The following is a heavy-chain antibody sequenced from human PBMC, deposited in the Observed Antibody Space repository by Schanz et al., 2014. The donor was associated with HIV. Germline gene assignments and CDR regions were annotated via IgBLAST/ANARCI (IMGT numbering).Heavy chain of an antibody. J-gene: IGHJ2*01. CDR3: AKGYGDYYWYFDP. V-gene: IGHV3-33*06. CDR1: GFTFRNFG. Sequence: QVQLVESGGGVVQPGRSLRLSCAASGFTFRNFGMHWVRQAPGKGLEWVAVIWYDGSNKYYADSVKGRFTISRDNSKNILYLQMNSLRAEDTAVYYCAKGYGDYYWYFDPWGRGTLVTVSS. D-gene: IGHD4-17*01. CDR2: IWYDGSNK.